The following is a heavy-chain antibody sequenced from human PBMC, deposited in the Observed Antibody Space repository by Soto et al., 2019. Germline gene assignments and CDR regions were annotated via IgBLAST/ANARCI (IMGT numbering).Heavy chain of an antibody. CDR1: GGSVTSDEDY. CDR3: ATERGSTYGYFDH. D-gene: IGHD5-18*01. CDR2: ISNSGST. V-gene: IGHV4-30-4*01. J-gene: IGHJ4*02. Sequence: PSETLSLTCTVSGGSVTSDEDYWTWIRQSPGKGLEWIGYISNSGSTGYNPSLKTRLSMSVDRSKNQFTLRLTSVTAADTAVDFCATERGSTYGYFDHWGQGTQVTVSS.